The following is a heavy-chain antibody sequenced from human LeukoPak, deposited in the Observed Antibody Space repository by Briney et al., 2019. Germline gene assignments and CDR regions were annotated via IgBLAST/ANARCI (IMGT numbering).Heavy chain of an antibody. CDR1: GGSISSHY. CDR3: ARSADYDFWSGSPDYYYMDV. J-gene: IGHJ6*03. D-gene: IGHD3-3*01. CDR2: IYYSGST. V-gene: IGHV4-59*11. Sequence: SETLSLTCTVSGGSISSHYWSWIRQPPGKGLEWIGYIYYSGSTNYNPSLKSRVTISVDTSKNQFSLKLSSVTAADMAVYYCARSADYDFWSGSPDYYYMDVWGKGTTVTVSS.